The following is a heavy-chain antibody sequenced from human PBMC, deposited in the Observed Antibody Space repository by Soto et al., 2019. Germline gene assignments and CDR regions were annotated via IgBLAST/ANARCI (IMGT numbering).Heavy chain of an antibody. V-gene: IGHV3-11*03. D-gene: IGHD3-9*01. CDR3: ATYYDILTGYQDY. Sequence: GGSLRLSCAASGVSFSDYYMSWIRQAPGKGLEWVSYISSSSSYTNYADSVKGRFTISRDNAKNSLYLQMNSLRAEDTAVYYCATYYDILTGYQDYWGQGTLVTVSS. CDR1: GVSFSDYY. J-gene: IGHJ4*02. CDR2: ISSSSSYT.